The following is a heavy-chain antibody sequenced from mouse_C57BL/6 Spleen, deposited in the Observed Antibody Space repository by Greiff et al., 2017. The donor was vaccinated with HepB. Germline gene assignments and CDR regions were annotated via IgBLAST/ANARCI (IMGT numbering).Heavy chain of an antibody. V-gene: IGHV14-3*01. CDR1: GFNIKHTY. J-gene: IGHJ2*01. CDR2: IDPANGNT. CDR3: AKGYYFDY. Sequence: VQLKESVAELVRPGASVKLSCTASGFNIKHTYMHWVKQRPEQGLEWIGRIDPANGNTKYAPKFQGKATITADTASNTAYLQLSSLTSEDTAIYYCAKGYYFDYWGQGTTLTVSS.